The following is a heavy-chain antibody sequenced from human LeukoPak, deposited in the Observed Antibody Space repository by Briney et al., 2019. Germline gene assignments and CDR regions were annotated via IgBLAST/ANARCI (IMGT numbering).Heavy chain of an antibody. CDR1: GYTFTSYY. V-gene: IGHV1-46*01. Sequence: AASEKVSCKASGYTFTSYYMHWVRQAPGQGLEWMGIINPSGGSTSYAQKFQGRVTMTSDTSTSPVYMELSSLRSEDTVVYYCAIVLSGSYYGGFDYWGQGSLVTVSS. CDR3: AIVLSGSYYGGFDY. CDR2: INPSGGST. D-gene: IGHD1-26*01. J-gene: IGHJ4*02.